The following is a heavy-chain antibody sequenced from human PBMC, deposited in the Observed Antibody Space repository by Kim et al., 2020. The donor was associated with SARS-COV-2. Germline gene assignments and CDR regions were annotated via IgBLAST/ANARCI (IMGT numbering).Heavy chain of an antibody. V-gene: IGHV3-23*01. CDR2: ITDSGGDT. CDR3: AKGSAASRPYYFDS. Sequence: GGSLRLSCAASGFTFRSYAMSWVRQAPGEGLEWISAITDSGGDTYHADSVKGRFTISRDNSKNTLYLQMNSLRAEDTAVYYCAKGSAASRPYYFDSWGQGTLVIVSS. D-gene: IGHD6-13*01. J-gene: IGHJ4*02. CDR1: GFTFRSYA.